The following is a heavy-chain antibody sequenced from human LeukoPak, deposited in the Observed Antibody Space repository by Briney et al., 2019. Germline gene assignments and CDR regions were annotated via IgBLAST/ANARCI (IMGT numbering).Heavy chain of an antibody. V-gene: IGHV3-30*02. J-gene: IGHJ4*02. CDR3: AKDPRGSYYTYYFDY. CDR2: IRYDGSNK. D-gene: IGHD1-26*01. CDR1: GFTFSSSG. Sequence: GGSLRLSCAASGFTFSSSGMHWVRQAPGKGLEWVAFIRYDGSNKYYADSVKGRFTISRDNSKNTLYLEMNSLRAEDTAVYYCAKDPRGSYYTYYFDYWGQGTLVTVSS.